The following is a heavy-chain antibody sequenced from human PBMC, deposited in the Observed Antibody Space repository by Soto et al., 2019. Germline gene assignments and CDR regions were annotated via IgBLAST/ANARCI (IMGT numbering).Heavy chain of an antibody. J-gene: IGHJ4*02. D-gene: IGHD4-17*01. Sequence: PSETLSLTCAVYGGSFSGYYWSWIRQPPGKGLEWIGEINHSGSTNYNPSLKSRVTISVDTSKNQFSLKLSSVTAADTAVYYCARGSNYGGKPFDYWGQGTLVTVSS. CDR3: ARGSNYGGKPFDY. V-gene: IGHV4-34*01. CDR2: INHSGST. CDR1: GGSFSGYY.